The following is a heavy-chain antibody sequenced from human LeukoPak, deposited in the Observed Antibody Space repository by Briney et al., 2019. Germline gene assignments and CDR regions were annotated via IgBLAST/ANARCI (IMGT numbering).Heavy chain of an antibody. D-gene: IGHD2-15*01. CDR2: IKRGGSEK. Sequence: SGGSLRLSCVGSGFVFGDHWMNWVRQAPGKGLEWVASIKRGGSEKFYVASVRGRFTVSRDDPQNSLYLQMNSLRVEDTALYYCIKDILPGGLDHWGQGTLVIVSS. V-gene: IGHV3-7*03. J-gene: IGHJ4*02. CDR3: IKDILPGGLDH. CDR1: GFVFGDHW.